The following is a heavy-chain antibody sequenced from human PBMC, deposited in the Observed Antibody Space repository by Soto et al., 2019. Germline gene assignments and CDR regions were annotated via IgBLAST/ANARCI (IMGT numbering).Heavy chain of an antibody. V-gene: IGHV4-30-2*01. CDR3: AGGGLDSSGYYKDFDY. D-gene: IGHD3-22*01. CDR2: IYHSGST. J-gene: IGHJ4*02. Sequence: QLQLQESGSGLVKPSQTLSLTCAVSGGSISSGGYSWSWIRQPPGKGLEWIGYIYHSGSTYYNPSLKSRVTMSVDRSKNQFSLKLSSVTAADTAVYYCAGGGLDSSGYYKDFDYWGQGTLVTVSS. CDR1: GGSISSGGYS.